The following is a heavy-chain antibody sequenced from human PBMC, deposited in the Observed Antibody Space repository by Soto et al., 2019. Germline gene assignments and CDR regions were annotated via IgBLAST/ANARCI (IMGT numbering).Heavy chain of an antibody. CDR1: GFSVTSNY. D-gene: IGHD3-9*01. J-gene: IGHJ4*02. CDR2: IYAGGNT. CDR3: ARVTTFYDILTSSYALNYFDY. V-gene: IGHV3-53*01. Sequence: GGSLRLSCAASGFSVTSNYMTWVRQAPGKGLECVSVIYAGGNTSYPDSVKGRFTISSDNSKNTLFLQMNNLRAEDTAVYYCARVTTFYDILTSSYALNYFDYWGQGTRVTVSS.